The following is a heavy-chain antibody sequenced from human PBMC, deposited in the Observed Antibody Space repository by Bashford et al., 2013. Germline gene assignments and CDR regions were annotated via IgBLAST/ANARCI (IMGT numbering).Heavy chain of an antibody. V-gene: IGHV1-18*01. CDR2: ISAYNGNT. CDR3: ARGAVAHSFPFDY. Sequence: WVRQAPGQGLEWMGWISAYNGNTNYAQKFQGRVTITRDTSASTAYMELSSLRSEDTAVYYCARGAVAHSFPFDYWGQGTLVTVSS. D-gene: IGHD6-19*01. J-gene: IGHJ4*02.